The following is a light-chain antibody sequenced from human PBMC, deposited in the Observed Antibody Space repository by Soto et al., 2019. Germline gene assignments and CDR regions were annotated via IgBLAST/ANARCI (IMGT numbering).Light chain of an antibody. CDR2: RDN. Sequence: QSVLTQPPSASRTPGQRVTISCSGSSSNIGSNSVYWYQQLPGTAPKLLMSRDNQRPSGVPDRFSGSKSGTSASLAISGLRSEAEADYYCAAWDDSLSGVVFGGGTKLTVL. J-gene: IGLJ2*01. CDR1: SSNIGSNS. V-gene: IGLV1-47*01. CDR3: AAWDDSLSGVV.